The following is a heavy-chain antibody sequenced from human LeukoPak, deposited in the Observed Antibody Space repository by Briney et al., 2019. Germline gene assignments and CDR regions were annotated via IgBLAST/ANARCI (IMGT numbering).Heavy chain of an antibody. J-gene: IGHJ5*02. CDR2: INPNSGGT. CDR1: GYTFTGYY. D-gene: IGHD1-1*01. Sequence: ASVKVSCKASGYTFTGYYMHWVRQAPGQGLEWMGWINPNSGGTNYAQKFQGRVTMTRDTSISTAYMELSRLRSEDTAVYYCARGSRTLERTYWFDPWGQGTLVTVSS. V-gene: IGHV1-2*02. CDR3: ARGSRTLERTYWFDP.